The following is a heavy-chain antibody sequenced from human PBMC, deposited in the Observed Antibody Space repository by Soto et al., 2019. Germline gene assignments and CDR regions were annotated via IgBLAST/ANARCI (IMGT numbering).Heavy chain of an antibody. CDR3: ANGISSWYKYGMDV. Sequence: GGSLRLSCAASGFTFSSYGMHWVRQAPGKGLEWVAVISYDGSNKYYADSVKGRFTISRDNSKNTLYLQMNSLRAEDTAVYYCANGISSWYKYGMDVWGQGTTVTVSS. V-gene: IGHV3-30*18. CDR1: GFTFSSYG. CDR2: ISYDGSNK. J-gene: IGHJ6*02. D-gene: IGHD6-13*01.